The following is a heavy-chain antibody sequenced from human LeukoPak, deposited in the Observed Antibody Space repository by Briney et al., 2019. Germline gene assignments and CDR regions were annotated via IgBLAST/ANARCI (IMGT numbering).Heavy chain of an antibody. Sequence: PGGSLRLSCAASGFTFSTYYMIWVCQAPGKGLEWVANINQDGSQKYHVDSVKGRFTISRDNAKNSLYLQMNSLRAEDTAVYYCARGNRAPGAFDIWGQGAMVTVSS. CDR3: ARGNRAPGAFDI. CDR2: INQDGSQK. D-gene: IGHD3-10*01. V-gene: IGHV3-7*01. CDR1: GFTFSTYY. J-gene: IGHJ3*02.